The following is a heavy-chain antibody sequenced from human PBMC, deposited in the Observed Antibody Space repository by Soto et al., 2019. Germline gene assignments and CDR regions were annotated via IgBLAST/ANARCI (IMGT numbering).Heavy chain of an antibody. CDR1: GGSISSGGYY. CDR3: ARMNYILYYYGMDG. D-gene: IGHD1-7*01. CDR2: IYYSGST. V-gene: IGHV4-31*03. Sequence: SETLSLTCTVSGGSISSGGYYWSWIRQHPGKGLEWIGYIYYSGSTYYNPSLKSRVTISVDTSKKRFSLKLSSVTAADTAMYYCARMNYILYYYGMDGWGQGTTVTVSS. J-gene: IGHJ6*02.